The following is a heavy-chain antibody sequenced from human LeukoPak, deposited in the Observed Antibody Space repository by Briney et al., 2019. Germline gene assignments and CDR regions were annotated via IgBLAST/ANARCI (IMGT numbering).Heavy chain of an antibody. V-gene: IGHV3-33*01. J-gene: IGHJ4*02. Sequence: GGSLRLSCAASGXIFSNYVMHWVRQAPGKGLEWVALIWYDGSNKYYADTVMGRFTVSRDNSKNTLYLQMNSLRAEDTAVYYCARDSSSGSYCFDYWGQGTLVTVSS. D-gene: IGHD3-10*01. CDR1: GXIFSNYV. CDR3: ARDSSSGSYCFDY. CDR2: IWYDGSNK.